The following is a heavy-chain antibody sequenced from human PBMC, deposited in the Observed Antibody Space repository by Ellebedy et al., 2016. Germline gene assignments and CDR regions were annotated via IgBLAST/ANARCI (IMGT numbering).Heavy chain of an antibody. J-gene: IGHJ4*02. CDR3: ARDTYYTLDL. Sequence: GESLKISCAASGFTLNNYAMTWVRQAPGTGLEWVANIKLDGSEAHYLDSVRGRFTISRDNAKDSLFLQMDGLRADDTAMYYCARDTYYTLDLWGQGALVTVSS. D-gene: IGHD3-22*01. CDR2: IKLDGSEA. V-gene: IGHV3-7*01. CDR1: GFTLNNYA.